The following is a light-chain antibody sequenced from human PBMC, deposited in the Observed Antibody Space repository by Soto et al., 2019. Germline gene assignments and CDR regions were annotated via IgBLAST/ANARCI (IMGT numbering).Light chain of an antibody. V-gene: IGKV1-5*03. J-gene: IGKJ2*01. CDR1: QSISSW. CDR2: KAS. CDR3: QQYNSWYT. Sequence: DIQMTQSPSTLSASVGDRVTITCRASQSISSWLAWYQQKPGKAPKLLIYKASSLEGGVPSRFSGSGSGTEFTPTISSLRPDDFATYYCQQYNSWYTFGQGTKLEIK.